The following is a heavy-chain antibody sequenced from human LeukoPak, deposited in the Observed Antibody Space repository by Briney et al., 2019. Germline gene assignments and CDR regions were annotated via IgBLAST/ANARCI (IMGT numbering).Heavy chain of an antibody. CDR2: IGTRSNPI. CDR3: AREARGSGRDFDY. Sequence: PGGSLRLSCATSGFSFSDFYMSWIRQAPGMGLEWISYIGTRSNPIYYADSVKGRFTISRDDAKNSLYLQMNSLRDEDTAVYFCAREARGSGRDFDYWGQGILVTVSS. V-gene: IGHV3-11*01. CDR1: GFSFSDFY. D-gene: IGHD1-26*01. J-gene: IGHJ4*02.